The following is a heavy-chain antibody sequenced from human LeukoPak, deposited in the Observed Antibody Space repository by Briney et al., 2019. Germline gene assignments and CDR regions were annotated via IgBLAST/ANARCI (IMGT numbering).Heavy chain of an antibody. CDR2: ISGSGDST. CDR1: GFTFSSHA. V-gene: IGHV3-23*01. Sequence: GGSLRLSCVASGFTFSSHAMSWVRQAPGKGLEWVSTISGSGDSTFYADYVKGRFTISRDNSKNTLYLQMSSLRADDTAMYYCAKLILGARSLFDFRGQGILVTVSS. J-gene: IGHJ4*02. CDR3: AKLILGARSLFDF. D-gene: IGHD1-26*01.